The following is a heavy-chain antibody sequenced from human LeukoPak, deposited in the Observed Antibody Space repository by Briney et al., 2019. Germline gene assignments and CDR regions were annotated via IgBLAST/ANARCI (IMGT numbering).Heavy chain of an antibody. V-gene: IGHV3-23*01. Sequence: AGGSLRLSCAASGFTFNSYALSWVRQAPGKGLEWVSAISAGGGSTYYADSVKGRFTISRDNSKNTVYLQMNSLRVEDTAVYYCAKDLDGYGGLRGDAFDIWGQGTMVIVSS. CDR3: AKDLDGYGGLRGDAFDI. CDR1: GFTFNSYA. J-gene: IGHJ3*02. D-gene: IGHD5-24*01. CDR2: ISAGGGST.